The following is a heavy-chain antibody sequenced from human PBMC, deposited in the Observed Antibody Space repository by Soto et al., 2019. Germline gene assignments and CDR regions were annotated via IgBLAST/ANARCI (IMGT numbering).Heavy chain of an antibody. V-gene: IGHV3-48*02. Sequence: GGSVRLSCAASGFTFSNYNMNWVRQAPGKGLEWVSSISSSSSTIYYADSVKGRFTISRDNAKNSLYLQMNSLRDEDTAVYYCASRYYYDSSGYYYPYYYWGQGTLVTVS. CDR3: ASRYYYDSSGYYYPYYY. D-gene: IGHD3-22*01. J-gene: IGHJ4*02. CDR1: GFTFSNYN. CDR2: ISSSSSTI.